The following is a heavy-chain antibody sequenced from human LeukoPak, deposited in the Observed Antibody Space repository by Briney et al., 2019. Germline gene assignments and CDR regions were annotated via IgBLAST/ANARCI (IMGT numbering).Heavy chain of an antibody. CDR1: GGSISSSSYY. D-gene: IGHD4-23*01. J-gene: IGHJ5*02. CDR3: ARDDYGGTSDSFDP. CDR2: IYYSGST. V-gene: IGHV4-39*07. Sequence: SETLSLTCTVSGGSISSSSYYWGWIRQPPGKGLEWIGSIYYSGSTYYNPSLKSRVTISVDTSKNQSSLKLTSVTAADTAVYYCARDDYGGTSDSFDPWGQGTLVTVSS.